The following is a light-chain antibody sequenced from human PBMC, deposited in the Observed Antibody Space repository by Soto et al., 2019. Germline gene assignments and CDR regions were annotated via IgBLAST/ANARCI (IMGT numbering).Light chain of an antibody. J-gene: IGKJ2*01. Sequence: DIQMTQSPSSLSASVGDRVTITCRASQSISSYLNWYQQKPGKAPKLLIYAASSLQSGVPSRFSGSGSGTDFTLTISSLQPEDFAVYYCQQYKSWPYTFGQGTKLEIK. CDR3: QQYKSWPYT. V-gene: IGKV1-39*01. CDR1: QSISSY. CDR2: AAS.